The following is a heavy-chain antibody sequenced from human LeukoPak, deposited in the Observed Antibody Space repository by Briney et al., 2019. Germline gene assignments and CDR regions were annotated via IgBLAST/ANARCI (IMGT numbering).Heavy chain of an antibody. CDR2: ISGSGGST. Sequence: GGSMRLSCAASGFTFSSYAMGWVRQAPGKGLEWVSAISGSGGSTYYAYSVKGRFTISRDNSKNTRYLQMNSLRAEDTAVYYCANRVGIAAGGITSDYWGQGTLVTVSS. J-gene: IGHJ4*02. CDR3: ANRVGIAAGGITSDY. D-gene: IGHD6-13*01. CDR1: GFTFSSYA. V-gene: IGHV3-23*01.